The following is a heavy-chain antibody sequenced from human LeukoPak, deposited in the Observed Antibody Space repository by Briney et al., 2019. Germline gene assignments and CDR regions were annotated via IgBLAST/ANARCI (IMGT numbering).Heavy chain of an antibody. Sequence: PSETLSLTCTVSGGSISTYYWSLIRQPPGKGLEWIGRIYASGNTTYNPALKIRVTTSLDTSRNQFSLRLASVTAAGTAVYYCAGEYSSSSGKNAFDVWAQGTMVTVSS. CDR3: AGEYSSSSGKNAFDV. V-gene: IGHV4-4*07. J-gene: IGHJ3*01. CDR1: GGSISTYY. CDR2: IYASGNT. D-gene: IGHD6-6*01.